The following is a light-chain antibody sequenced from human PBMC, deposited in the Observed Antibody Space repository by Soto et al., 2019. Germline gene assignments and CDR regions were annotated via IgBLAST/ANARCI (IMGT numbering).Light chain of an antibody. CDR3: QSYDTSLSGPVV. V-gene: IGLV1-40*01. CDR2: GNT. Sequence: QSVLTQPPSVSGAPGQRVTMSCTGSSSNIGAGCDVHWYQHLPGTAPKLLIYGNTNRPSGVPDRFSGSKSGTSASLAITGFQAEDEADYYCQSYDTSLSGPVVFGGGTKLTVL. CDR1: SSNIGAGCD. J-gene: IGLJ2*01.